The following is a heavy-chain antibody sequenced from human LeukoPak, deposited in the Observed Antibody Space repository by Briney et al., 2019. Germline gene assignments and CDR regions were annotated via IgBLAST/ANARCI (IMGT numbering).Heavy chain of an antibody. V-gene: IGHV3-23*01. D-gene: IGHD3-10*01. CDR2: ISGNGGST. J-gene: IGHJ4*02. Sequence: GGSLRLSCTASGFTFSSYAMSWVRQAPGKGREWVSGISGNGGSTYYADSVKGRFTISRDESRSTLYLQMNSLRGDDTAVYDCAKGRGNSYEGPGYWGQGTLVIVSA. CDR1: GFTFSSYA. CDR3: AKGRGNSYEGPGY.